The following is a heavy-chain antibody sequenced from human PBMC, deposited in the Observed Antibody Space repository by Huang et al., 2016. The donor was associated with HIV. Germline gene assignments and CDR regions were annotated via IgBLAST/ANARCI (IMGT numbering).Heavy chain of an antibody. Sequence: QVQLQQWGAGLLKPSETLSLTCAVYGGSFSGYYWSWIRQSPGKGLEWIGEINHSGSTNYNPSIKSRLTISVDTSKNQFSLKLSYVTAADTAVYYCARERMMSWLDDHDAFDIWGQGTMVTVSS. CDR1: GGSFSGYY. V-gene: IGHV4-34*01. D-gene: IGHD1-1*01. CDR3: ARERMMSWLDDHDAFDI. J-gene: IGHJ3*02. CDR2: INHSGST.